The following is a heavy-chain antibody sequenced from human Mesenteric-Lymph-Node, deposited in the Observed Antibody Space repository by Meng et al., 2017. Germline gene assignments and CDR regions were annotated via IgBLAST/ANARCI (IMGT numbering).Heavy chain of an antibody. CDR2: IKQDGSEK. CDR1: GFTFSSYW. V-gene: IGHV3-7*01. CDR3: ARDSGYSSSWYPDY. Sequence: GESLKISCAASGFTFSSYWMSWVRQAPGKGLEWVANIKQDGSEKYYVDSVKGRFTISRDNAKNSLYLQMNSLRAEDTAVYYCARDSGYSSSWYPDYWGQGTLVTVSS. D-gene: IGHD6-13*01. J-gene: IGHJ4*02.